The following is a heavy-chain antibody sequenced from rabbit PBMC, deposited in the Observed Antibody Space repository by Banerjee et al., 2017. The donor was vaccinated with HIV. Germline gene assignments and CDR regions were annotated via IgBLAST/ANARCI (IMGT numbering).Heavy chain of an antibody. Sequence: QEQLVESGGGLVTLGGSLKLSCKASGIDFSTYGISWVRQAPGKGLEWIAYIYAGSSGSTYYASWAKGRFAISKTSSTTVTLQMTSLTAADTATYFCARAGSWLWDLWGQGTLVTVS. J-gene: IGHJ3*01. CDR2: IYAGSSGST. D-gene: IGHD6-1*01. CDR1: GIDFSTYG. CDR3: ARAGSWLWDL. V-gene: IGHV1S45*01.